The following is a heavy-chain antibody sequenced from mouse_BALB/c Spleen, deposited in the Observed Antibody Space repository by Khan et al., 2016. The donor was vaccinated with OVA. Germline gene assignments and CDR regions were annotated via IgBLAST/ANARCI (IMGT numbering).Heavy chain of an antibody. CDR2: ISYSGDT. CDR3: ASRVLDYYGSNVEGYYFTY. V-gene: IGHV3-2*02. J-gene: IGHJ2*01. D-gene: IGHD1-1*01. Sequence: EVQLQESGPGLVKPSQSLSLTCTVTGSSITSDYAWNWIRQFPGNKLEWLGYISYSGDTAYNPSLISRSFITRDPSKNKFFLQLNSVTTEDTAPYYCASRVLDYYGSNVEGYYFTYWGQGTTRTVSA. CDR1: GSSITSDYA.